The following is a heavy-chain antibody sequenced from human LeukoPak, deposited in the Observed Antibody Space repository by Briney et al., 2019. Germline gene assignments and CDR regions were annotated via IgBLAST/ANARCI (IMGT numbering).Heavy chain of an antibody. J-gene: IGHJ4*02. CDR1: GFTVGHYW. Sequence: GGSLRLSCAASGFTVGHYWMTWVRQAPGKGREWVALISYDGSNKYYADSVKGRFTISRDNSKNTLYLQMNSLRAEDTAVYYCAKDQIDRGVAAAFDYWGQGTLVTVSS. V-gene: IGHV3-30*18. D-gene: IGHD6-13*01. CDR2: ISYDGSNK. CDR3: AKDQIDRGVAAAFDY.